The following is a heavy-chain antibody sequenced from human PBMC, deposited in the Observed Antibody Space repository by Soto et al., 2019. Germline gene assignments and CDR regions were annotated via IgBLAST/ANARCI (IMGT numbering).Heavy chain of an antibody. Sequence: EVQLVESGGGSVQPGRSLRLSCAISGFTFDDYAMHWIRQAPGKGLEWVSGISWNSGTIVYADSVEGRFTVSRDNAKNSMYLKMDSLKVKDTALYYCAKDKGVGSSWFSWFDPWGQGTLVTVSS. CDR2: ISWNSGTI. CDR3: AKDKGVGSSWFSWFDP. D-gene: IGHD6-13*01. J-gene: IGHJ5*02. CDR1: GFTFDDYA. V-gene: IGHV3-9*01.